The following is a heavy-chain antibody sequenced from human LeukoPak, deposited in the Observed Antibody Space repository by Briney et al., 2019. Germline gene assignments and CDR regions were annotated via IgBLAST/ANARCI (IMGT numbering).Heavy chain of an antibody. V-gene: IGHV1-24*01. J-gene: IGHJ1*01. Sequence: ASVKVSCKVSGYTLTELSMHWVRQAPGKGPEWMGGFDPEDGETIYAQKFQGRVTMTTDTSTSTAYMELRSLRSDDTAVYYCARLTGDYVAKHWGQGTLVTVSS. CDR2: FDPEDGET. D-gene: IGHD4-17*01. CDR3: ARLTGDYVAKH. CDR1: GYTLTELS.